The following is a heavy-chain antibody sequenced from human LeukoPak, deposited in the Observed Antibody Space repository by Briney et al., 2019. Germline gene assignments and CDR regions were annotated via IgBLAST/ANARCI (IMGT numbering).Heavy chain of an antibody. J-gene: IGHJ4*02. D-gene: IGHD4-17*01. V-gene: IGHV6-1*01. CDR2: TYYRSKWYN. CDR3: ARQETTVTTPFDY. CDR1: GDSVSSNSAA. Sequence: SQTLSLTCAISGDSVSSNSAAWNWIRQSPSGGLEWLGRTYYRSKWYNDYAVSVKSRITIDPDTSKNQFSLQLNSVTPEDTAVYYCARQETTVTTPFDYWGQGTLVTVSS.